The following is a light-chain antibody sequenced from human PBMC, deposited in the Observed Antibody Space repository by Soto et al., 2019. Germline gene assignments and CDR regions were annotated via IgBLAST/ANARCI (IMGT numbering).Light chain of an antibody. V-gene: IGKV3-20*01. CDR3: NQYATSPHT. CDR2: HAS. J-gene: IGKJ2*01. Sequence: EIVLTQSPGTLSLSPGETATLSCRASQSVSSNYLAWYQQKPGQAPRLLIHHASSRAAGIPDRFSGSGSGTDFTLTISRLEPEDFAVYYCNQYATSPHTFGQGTKVEIK. CDR1: QSVSSNY.